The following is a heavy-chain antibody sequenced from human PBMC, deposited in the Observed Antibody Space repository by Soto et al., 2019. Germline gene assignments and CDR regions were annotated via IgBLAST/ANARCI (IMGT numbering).Heavy chain of an antibody. CDR1: VYSFANYW. V-gene: IGHV5-51*01. Sequence: PGESLKISCKGSVYSFANYWIGWVRQMPGKGLEWMAIIYPDDSDVRYSPSFQGQVTISVDKSVTTAYLQWTRLKASDTAIYYCARHKPNWGGLAFDVWGQGTMVTVSS. CDR3: ARHKPNWGGLAFDV. D-gene: IGHD7-27*01. CDR2: IYPDDSDV. J-gene: IGHJ3*01.